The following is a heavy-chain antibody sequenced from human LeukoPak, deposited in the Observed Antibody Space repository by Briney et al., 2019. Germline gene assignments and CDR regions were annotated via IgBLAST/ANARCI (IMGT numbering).Heavy chain of an antibody. V-gene: IGHV4-59*01. D-gene: IGHD3-9*01. J-gene: IGHJ6*03. CDR2: ISYSGST. CDR3: AKTYYDILTGYGGPYYMDV. CDR1: GGSISSYY. Sequence: SETLSLTCTDSGGSISSYYWSWIRQPPGKGLEWIGYISYSGSTNYNPSLKSRVTISVDTSKNQFSLKLSSVTAADTAVYYCAKTYYDILTGYGGPYYMDVWGKGTTVTVSS.